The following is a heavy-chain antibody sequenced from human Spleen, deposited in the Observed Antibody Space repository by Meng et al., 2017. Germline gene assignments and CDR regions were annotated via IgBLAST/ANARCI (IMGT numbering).Heavy chain of an antibody. D-gene: IGHD4-23*01. CDR3: ANFYGGNNY. Sequence: QWQLVGSGGGLVKPGGSCSLACAAAGFTFSDYPMNWIRQAPGRGLEWVSYISPGGSPIYYADSVKGRFTISRDNAKNSLYLQMNSLRAEDTAIYYCANFYGGNNYWGQGILVTVSS. V-gene: IGHV3-11*01. CDR2: ISPGGSPI. CDR1: GFTFSDYP. J-gene: IGHJ4*02.